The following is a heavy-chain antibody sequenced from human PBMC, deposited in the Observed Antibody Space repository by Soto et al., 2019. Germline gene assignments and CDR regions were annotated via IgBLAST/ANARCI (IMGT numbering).Heavy chain of an antibody. CDR3: ARGQEGIVATH. Sequence: QVQLQQWGAGLLKPSETLSLTCAVNGGSLTGYYWSWIRQPPGKGLEWIGEIKDGGSTNYSPSLRGRVTISADPSKNQFSLRLNSVTAAHTAVYFCARGQEGIVATHWDQGTLVTVSS. J-gene: IGHJ4*02. CDR2: IKDGGST. D-gene: IGHD5-12*01. V-gene: IGHV4-34*01. CDR1: GGSLTGYY.